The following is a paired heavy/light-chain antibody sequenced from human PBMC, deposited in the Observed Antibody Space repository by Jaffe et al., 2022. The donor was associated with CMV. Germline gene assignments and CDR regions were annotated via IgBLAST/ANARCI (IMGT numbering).Heavy chain of an antibody. J-gene: IGHJ4*02. CDR2: INHSGST. V-gene: IGHV4-34*01. CDR3: ARGASVFWRLSYGSGSYWGY. Sequence: QVQLQQWGAGLLKPSETLSLTCAVYGGSFSGYYWSWIRQPPGKGLEWIGEINHSGSTNYNPSLKSRVTISVDTSKNQFSLKLSSVTAADTAVYYCARGASVFWRLSYGSGSYWGYWGQGTLVTVSS. CDR1: GGSFSGYY. D-gene: IGHD3-10*01.
Light chain of an antibody. CDR2: WAS. Sequence: DIVMTQSPDSLAVSLGERATINCKSSQSVLYSSNNKNYLAWYQQKPGQPPKLLIYWASTRESGVPDRFSGSGSGTDFTLTISSLQAEDVAVYYCQQYYSTLLTFGGGTKVEIK. V-gene: IGKV4-1*01. J-gene: IGKJ4*01. CDR1: QSVLYSSNNKNY. CDR3: QQYYSTLLT.